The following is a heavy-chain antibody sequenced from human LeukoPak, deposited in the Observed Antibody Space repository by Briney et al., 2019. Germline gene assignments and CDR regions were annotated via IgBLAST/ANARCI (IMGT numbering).Heavy chain of an antibody. V-gene: IGHV5-51*01. D-gene: IGHD6-25*01. CDR2: IYPGDSDT. J-gene: IGHJ3*02. Sequence: GESLKISCKGSGFSLTTYWIGWVRQMPGKGLEWMGIIYPGDSDTKYSPSFQGQVTISADKSISTAYLQWSSLKASDTAIYYCASPYSRGWSGGAFDIWGQGTMVTVSS. CDR3: ASPYSRGWSGGAFDI. CDR1: GFSLTTYW.